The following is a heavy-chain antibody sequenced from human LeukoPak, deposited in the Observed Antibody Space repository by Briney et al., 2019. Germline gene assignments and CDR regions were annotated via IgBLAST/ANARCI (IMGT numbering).Heavy chain of an antibody. CDR1: GGSFSGYY. CDR3: ARGYSYGPDY. J-gene: IGHJ4*02. V-gene: IGHV4-34*01. Sequence: SETLSLTCAVYGGSFSGYYWSWIRQPPGKGLEWIGEINHSGSTNYNPSLKSRVTISVDTSKNQSSLKLSSVTAADTAVYYCARGYSYGPDYWGQGTLVTVSS. CDR2: INHSGST. D-gene: IGHD5-18*01.